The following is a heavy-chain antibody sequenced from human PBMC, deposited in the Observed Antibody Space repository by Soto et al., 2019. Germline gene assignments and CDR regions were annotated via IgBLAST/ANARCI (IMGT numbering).Heavy chain of an antibody. V-gene: IGHV4-4*02. CDR3: ATRDTGRVY. CDR2: SHQSGNT. D-gene: IGHD5-18*01. Sequence: QVQLQESGPGLVKPSGTLSLTCAVSGVSIGSHDWWTWVRQPPGKGLEWIGESHQSGNTNYNSSLESRVTISLDKSKNHFSLQLSSVTVADTAVYYCATRDTGRVYWGQGTRVTVSS. CDR1: GVSIGSHDW. J-gene: IGHJ4*02.